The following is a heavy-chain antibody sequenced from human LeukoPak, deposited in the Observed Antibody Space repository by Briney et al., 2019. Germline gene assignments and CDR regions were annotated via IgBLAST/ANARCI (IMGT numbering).Heavy chain of an antibody. Sequence: PSETLSLTCAVYGGSFSGYYWSWIRQPPGKGLEWIGEINHSGSTNYNPSLKSRVTISVDTSKNQFSLKLSSVTAADTAVYYCARGHRQFIQLWLYWGQGTLVTVSS. CDR2: INHSGST. CDR3: ARGHRQFIQLWLY. V-gene: IGHV4-34*01. CDR1: GGSFSGYY. J-gene: IGHJ4*02. D-gene: IGHD5-18*01.